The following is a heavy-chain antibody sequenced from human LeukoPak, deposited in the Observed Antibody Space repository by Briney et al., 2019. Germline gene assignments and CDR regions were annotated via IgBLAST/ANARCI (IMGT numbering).Heavy chain of an antibody. D-gene: IGHD2-21*02. V-gene: IGHV3-48*03. CDR2: ISSSGSTI. Sequence: GGSLRLSCAASGFTFSSYEMNWVRQAPGKGLEWVSYISSSGSTIYYADSVKGRFTISRDNAKNSLYLQMNSLRAEDTAVYYCARDPWAYCGGDCYSLDYWGQGTLVTVSS. CDR3: ARDPWAYCGGDCYSLDY. CDR1: GFTFSSYE. J-gene: IGHJ4*02.